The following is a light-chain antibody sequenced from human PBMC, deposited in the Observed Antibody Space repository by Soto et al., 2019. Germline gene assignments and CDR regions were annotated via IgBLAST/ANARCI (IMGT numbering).Light chain of an antibody. CDR2: VNGDGSH. CDR3: QTWATGIRV. J-gene: IGLJ3*02. CDR1: SGHSIFA. V-gene: IGLV4-69*01. Sequence: QSVLTQSPSASASLGASVKLTCTLSSGHSIFAIAWHQQQPEKGPRYLMKVNGDGSHNKGDGIPDRFSGCSSGAERYLTISSLQSEDEADYYCQTWATGIRVFGGGTKVTVL.